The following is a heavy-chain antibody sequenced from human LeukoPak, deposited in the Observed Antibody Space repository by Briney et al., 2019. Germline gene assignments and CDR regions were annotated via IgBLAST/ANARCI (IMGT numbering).Heavy chain of an antibody. CDR3: ARVKCSSTSCSRYYFDY. Sequence: GGSLRLSCAASGFTFSSYWMHWVRQAPGKGLEWVAVISYDGSNKYYADSVKGRFTISRDNSKNTLYLQMNSLRAEDTAVYYCARVKCSSTSCSRYYFDYWGQGTLVTVSS. J-gene: IGHJ4*02. CDR1: GFTFSSYW. D-gene: IGHD2-2*01. V-gene: IGHV3-30-3*01. CDR2: ISYDGSNK.